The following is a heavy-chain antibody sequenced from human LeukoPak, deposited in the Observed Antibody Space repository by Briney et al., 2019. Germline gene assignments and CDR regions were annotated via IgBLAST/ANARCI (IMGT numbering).Heavy chain of an antibody. CDR2: INPNSGGT. CDR3: ARMDIVVVPAAHRDY. D-gene: IGHD2-2*03. V-gene: IGHV1-2*02. CDR1: GHTFTGYY. J-gene: IGHJ4*02. Sequence: ASVKVSCKASGHTFTGYYMHWLRQAPGQRLEWMGWINPNSGGTNYAQKLQGRVTMTRDTSISTAYMELSRLRSDDTAVYYCARMDIVVVPAAHRDYWGQGTLVTVSS.